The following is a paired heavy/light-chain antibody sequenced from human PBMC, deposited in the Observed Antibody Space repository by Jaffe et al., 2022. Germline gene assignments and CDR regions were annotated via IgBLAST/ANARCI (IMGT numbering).Light chain of an antibody. CDR3: QLYGSSVT. J-gene: IGKJ4*01. CDR2: GAS. V-gene: IGKV3-20*01. Sequence: EIVLTQSPGTLSLSPGERATLSCRASQSVSSNYLAWYQQKPGQAPRLLIYGASNRATGIPDRFSGGGSGTDFTLTISNRLEPEDSAVYYCQLYGSSVTFGGGTKVEIK. CDR1: QSVSSNY.
Heavy chain of an antibody. Sequence: QVQLVQSGTEVKKPGASVKVSCKASGYTFTGYYLHWVRQAPGQGLEWMGLINPNSGGTNYANNFHDRVTMTRDTSISTAYMELSRLKSDDTAVYYCARGNSDFWSGYYAYWGQGTLVTVSS. J-gene: IGHJ4*02. CDR2: INPNSGGT. D-gene: IGHD3-3*01. CDR1: GYTFTGYY. CDR3: ARGNSDFWSGYYAY. V-gene: IGHV1-2*06.